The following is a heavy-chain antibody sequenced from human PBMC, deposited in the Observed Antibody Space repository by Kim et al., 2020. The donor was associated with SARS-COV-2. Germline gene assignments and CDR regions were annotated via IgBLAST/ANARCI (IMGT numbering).Heavy chain of an antibody. J-gene: IGHJ4*02. V-gene: IGHV3-21*01. D-gene: IGHD1-1*01. CDR3: ARDRTTGTTYGFDS. Sequence: AGSVQGRFSISRDNAKNSLYLQMSSLRAEDTAVYYCARDRTTGTTYGFDSWGQGTLVTVSS.